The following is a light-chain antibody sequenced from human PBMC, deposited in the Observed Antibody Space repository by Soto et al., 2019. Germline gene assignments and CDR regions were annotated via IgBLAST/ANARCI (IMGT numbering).Light chain of an antibody. V-gene: IGLV2-18*02. Sequence: QSALTQPPSVSGSPGQSVTISCTGTSSDVGNYNRVSWYQQPPGTAPKVIIYEVSNRASGVPDRFSGSKSGNTASLTISGLQAEDEADYYCSSYTSSSTYVFGTGTKLTVL. J-gene: IGLJ1*01. CDR1: SSDVGNYNR. CDR2: EVS. CDR3: SSYTSSSTYV.